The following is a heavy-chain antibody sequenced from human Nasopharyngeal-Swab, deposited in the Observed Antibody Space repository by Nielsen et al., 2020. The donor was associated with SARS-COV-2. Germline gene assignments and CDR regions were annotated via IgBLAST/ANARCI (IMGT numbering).Heavy chain of an antibody. CDR2: ISSSTSYI. CDR3: ARDGFGESPYYYYYGMDV. J-gene: IGHJ6*02. Sequence: GESLKISCAASGFTFSNYSMNWVRQAPGKGLEWVLSISSSTSYIYYADSVKGRFTISRDNAKNSLYLQMNSLRAEDTAVYYCARDGFGESPYYYYYGMDVWGQGTTVTVSS. V-gene: IGHV3-21*01. D-gene: IGHD3-10*01. CDR1: GFTFSNYS.